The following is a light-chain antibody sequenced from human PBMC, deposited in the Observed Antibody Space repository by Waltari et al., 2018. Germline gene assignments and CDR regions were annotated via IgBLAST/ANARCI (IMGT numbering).Light chain of an antibody. Sequence: QSALTQPASVSGSPGQSITISCTGTSSHAGFYNYVSCYQQHPDKAPKLMIYDVSNRPSGVSARFSGSKSGNTASLTISGLQADDEADYYCSSYTSSGTLVFGGGTKLTVL. V-gene: IGLV2-14*03. CDR3: SSYTSSGTLV. CDR2: DVS. CDR1: SSHAGFYNY. J-gene: IGLJ3*02.